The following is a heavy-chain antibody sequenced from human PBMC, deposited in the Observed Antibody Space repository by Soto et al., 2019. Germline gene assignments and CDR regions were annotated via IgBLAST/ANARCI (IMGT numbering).Heavy chain of an antibody. J-gene: IGHJ6*03. V-gene: IGHV3-23*01. CDR3: AKAREYYDFWSGYSSHMDV. D-gene: IGHD3-3*01. Sequence: LRLSCAASGFTFSSYAMSWVRQAPGKGLEWVSAISGSGGSTYYADSVKGRFTISRDNSKNTLYLQMNSLRAEDTAVYYCAKAREYYDFWSGYSSHMDVWGKGTTVTVSS. CDR2: ISGSGGST. CDR1: GFTFSSYA.